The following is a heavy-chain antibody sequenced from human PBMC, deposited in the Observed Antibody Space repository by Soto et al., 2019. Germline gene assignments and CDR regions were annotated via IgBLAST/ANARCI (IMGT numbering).Heavy chain of an antibody. V-gene: IGHV3-23*01. J-gene: IGHJ4*02. CDR1: GFTFSSYA. D-gene: IGHD2-2*02. CDR2: ISGSGGST. CDR3: AKDSRDCSSTSCYKPDY. Sequence: GGSLRLSCAASGFTFSSYAMSWVRQAPGKGLEWVSAISGSGGSTYYADSVKGRFTISRDNSKNTLYLQMNSLRAEDTAVYYCAKDSRDCSSTSCYKPDYWGQGTLVTVSS.